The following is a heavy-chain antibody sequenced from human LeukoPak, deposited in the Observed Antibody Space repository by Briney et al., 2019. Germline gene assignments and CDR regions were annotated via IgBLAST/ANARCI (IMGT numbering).Heavy chain of an antibody. D-gene: IGHD3-10*01. V-gene: IGHV3-48*04. CDR3: ARTGSGSWGHP. J-gene: IGHJ5*02. CDR1: GFTFSSYA. Sequence: GGSLRLSCAASGFTFSSYAMSWVRQAPGKGLEWVSYISSGGNTIYYADSVKGRFTISRDNAKNSLYLQMNSLRAEDTAVYYCARTGSGSWGHPWGQGTLVTVSS. CDR2: ISSGGNTI.